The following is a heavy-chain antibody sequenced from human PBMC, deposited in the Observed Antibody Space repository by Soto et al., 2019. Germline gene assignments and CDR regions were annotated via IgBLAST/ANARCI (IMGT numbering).Heavy chain of an antibody. Sequence: GASVKVSCKASGGTFISYAISWVRQAPGQGLEWMGGIIPIFGTANYAQKFQGRVTITADESTSTAYMELSSLRSEDTAVYYCARDRGIAAAGPYYYGMDVWGQGTTVTVSS. CDR2: IIPIFGTA. CDR3: ARDRGIAAAGPYYYGMDV. CDR1: GGTFISYA. V-gene: IGHV1-69*13. D-gene: IGHD6-13*01. J-gene: IGHJ6*02.